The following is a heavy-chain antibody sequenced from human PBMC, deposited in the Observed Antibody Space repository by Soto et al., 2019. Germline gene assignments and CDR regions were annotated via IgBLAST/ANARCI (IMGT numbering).Heavy chain of an antibody. Sequence: PSETLSLTCTVSGGSIFNYYWGWIRQPPGKGLEWIGYIYYSGTTNYNPSLKSRVTMSVDTSKNQFSLKLTSVTAADTAVYYCATVGTILGVVSPFDYWGPGTLVTVSS. CDR3: ATVGTILGVVSPFDY. D-gene: IGHD3-3*01. J-gene: IGHJ4*02. CDR1: GGSIFNYY. V-gene: IGHV4-59*01. CDR2: IYYSGTT.